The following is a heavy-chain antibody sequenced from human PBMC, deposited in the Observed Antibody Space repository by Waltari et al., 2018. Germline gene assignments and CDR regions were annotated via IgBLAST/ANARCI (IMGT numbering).Heavy chain of an antibody. V-gene: IGHV1-2*06. CDR1: GGTFSSYA. J-gene: IGHJ4*02. Sequence: QVQLVQSGAEVKKPGSSVKVSCKASGGTFSSYAISWVRQAPGQGLEWMGRINPNSGGTNYAQKFQGRVTMTRDTSISTAYMELSRLRSDDTAVYYCARIYCSGGSCYSGFDYWGQGTLVTVSS. CDR2: INPNSGGT. CDR3: ARIYCSGGSCYSGFDY. D-gene: IGHD2-15*01.